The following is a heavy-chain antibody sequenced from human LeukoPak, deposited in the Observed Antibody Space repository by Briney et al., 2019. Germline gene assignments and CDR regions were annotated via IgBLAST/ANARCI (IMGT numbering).Heavy chain of an antibody. V-gene: IGHV3-74*01. D-gene: IGHD4-17*01. CDR1: AFTFNNYW. CDR2: INTDGSNT. CDR3: ARAYYGDYEFDY. J-gene: IGHJ4*02. Sequence: PGGSLRLSCVASAFTFNNYWMHWVRQAPGKGLVWVSRINTDGSNTTYADSVKGRFTISRDNAKNSLYLQMNSLRAEDTAVYYCARAYYGDYEFDYWGQGTLVTVSS.